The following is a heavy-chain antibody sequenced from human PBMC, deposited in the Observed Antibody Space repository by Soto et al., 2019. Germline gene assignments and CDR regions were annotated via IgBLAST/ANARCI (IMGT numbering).Heavy chain of an antibody. D-gene: IGHD5-18*01. J-gene: IGHJ6*02. V-gene: IGHV1-69*13. CDR3: ARDPGYSYGYGRGYYYGMDV. CDR2: IIPIFGTA. Sequence: ASVKVSCKASGGTFSSYSISWVRHAPGQGLEWMGGIIPIFGTANYAQKFQGRVTITADESTSTAYMELSSLRSEDTAVYYCARDPGYSYGYGRGYYYGMDVWG. CDR1: GGTFSSYS.